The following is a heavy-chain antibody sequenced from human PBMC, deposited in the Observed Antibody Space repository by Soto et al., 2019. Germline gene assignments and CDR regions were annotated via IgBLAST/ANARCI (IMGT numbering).Heavy chain of an antibody. Sequence: GESLKISCNGSGYNFAGYWITLVRQKPGKGLEWMGRIDPSDSQTYYSPSFRGHVTISVTKSITTVFLQWSSLRASDTAMYYCAIQIYDSDTGPNFQYYFDSWGQGTPVTVSS. CDR3: AIQIYDSDTGPNFQYYFDS. CDR1: GYNFAGYW. V-gene: IGHV5-10-1*01. CDR2: IDPSDSQT. J-gene: IGHJ4*02. D-gene: IGHD3-22*01.